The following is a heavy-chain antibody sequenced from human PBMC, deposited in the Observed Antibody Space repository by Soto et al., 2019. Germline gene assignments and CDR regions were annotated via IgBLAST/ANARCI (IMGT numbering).Heavy chain of an antibody. CDR2: ISGSGGST. J-gene: IGHJ3*02. CDR3: AKAYYYDSSGYPDAFDI. V-gene: IGHV3-23*01. D-gene: IGHD3-22*01. Sequence: GGSLRLSCAASGFTFSSYAMSWVRQAPGKGLEWVSAISGSGGSTYYADSVKGRFTISRDNSKNTLYLQMNSLRAEDTAVYYCAKAYYYDSSGYPDAFDIWGQGTMVTVSS. CDR1: GFTFSSYA.